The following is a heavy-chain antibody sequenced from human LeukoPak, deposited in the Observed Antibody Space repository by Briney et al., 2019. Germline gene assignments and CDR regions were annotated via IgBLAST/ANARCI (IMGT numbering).Heavy chain of an antibody. D-gene: IGHD2-15*01. CDR1: GFTLSCLS. V-gene: IGHV3-21*01. J-gene: IGHJ4*02. CDR2: ISSSSSYI. Sequence: GSLRLSCAASGFTLSCLSMNWVRQAPGKGLEWVSSISSSSSYIYYADSVKGRFTISRDNAKNSLYLQMNSLRAEDTAVYYCARDQTYCSGGSCYGRDYWGQGTLVTVSS. CDR3: ARDQTYCSGGSCYGRDY.